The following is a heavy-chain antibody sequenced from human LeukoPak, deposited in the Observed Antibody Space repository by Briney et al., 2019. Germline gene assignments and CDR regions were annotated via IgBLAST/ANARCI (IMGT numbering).Heavy chain of an antibody. Sequence: GGSLRLSCAASGFTFSSYWMHWVRQAPGKGLVWVSRISGVGRSTSYADSVKGRFTISRDNAKNTLYLQMNSLRAEDTAVYYCARDLQTWCGGDRYPPHWGQGTLVTVSS. J-gene: IGHJ1*01. CDR3: ARDLQTWCGGDRYPPH. CDR2: ISGVGRST. V-gene: IGHV3-74*01. D-gene: IGHD2-21*02. CDR1: GFTFSSYW.